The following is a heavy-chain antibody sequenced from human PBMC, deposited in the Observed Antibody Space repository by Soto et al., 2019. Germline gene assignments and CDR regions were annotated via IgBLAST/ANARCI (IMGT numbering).Heavy chain of an antibody. CDR1: GGSITSGGYY. D-gene: IGHD2-2*01. Sequence: QVQLQESGPGLVKPSQTLSLTCTVSGGSITSGGYYWSWLRQHPGKGLEWIGYFYYSGNTYYNPSLESRVTISVDTSENQFSLKLSSVTAADTALYYCARAPYRSRHYFDPWGQGTLVTVSS. CDR2: FYYSGNT. V-gene: IGHV4-31*03. CDR3: ARAPYRSRHYFDP. J-gene: IGHJ5*02.